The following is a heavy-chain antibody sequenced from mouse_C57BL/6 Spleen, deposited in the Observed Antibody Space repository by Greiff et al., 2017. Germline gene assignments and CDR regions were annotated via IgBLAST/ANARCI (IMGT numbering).Heavy chain of an antibody. J-gene: IGHJ2*01. V-gene: IGHV5-4*01. CDR1: GFTFSSYA. Sequence: VKLVESGGGLVKPGGSLKLSCAASGFTFSSYAMSWVRQTPEKRLEWVATISDGGSYTYYPDKVKGRFTISRDNAKNNLYLQMSHLKSEDTAMYYCARDYYGSSYYCDYWGQGTTLTVSS. CDR2: ISDGGSYT. CDR3: ARDYYGSSYYCDY. D-gene: IGHD1-1*01.